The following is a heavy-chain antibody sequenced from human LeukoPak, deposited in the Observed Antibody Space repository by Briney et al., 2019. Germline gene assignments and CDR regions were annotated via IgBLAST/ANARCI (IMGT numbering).Heavy chain of an antibody. Sequence: HPGGSLRLSCAASGFTFSSYSMNWVRQAPGKGLEWVSYISSSSSTLYYADSVKGRFTISRDNAKNSLYLQMNSLRAEDTAVYYCARRRRATIGSWRHPNNWFDPWGQGTLVTVSS. CDR3: ARRRRATIGSWRHPNNWFDP. CDR2: ISSSSSTL. D-gene: IGHD5-24*01. CDR1: GFTFSSYS. J-gene: IGHJ5*02. V-gene: IGHV3-48*01.